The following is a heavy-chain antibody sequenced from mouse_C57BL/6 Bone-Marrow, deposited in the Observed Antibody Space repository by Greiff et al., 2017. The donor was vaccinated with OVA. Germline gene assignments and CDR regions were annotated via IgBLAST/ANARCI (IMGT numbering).Heavy chain of an antibody. Sequence: EVQLQQSGGGLVKPGGSLKLSCAASGFTFSDYGMHWVRQAPEKGLEWVAYISSGSSTIYYAYTVKGRFAISRDNAKNTLFLQMTSLRSEDTAMYYCARLYFDYWGQGTTLTVSS. V-gene: IGHV5-17*01. J-gene: IGHJ2*01. CDR3: ARLYFDY. CDR2: ISSGSSTI. CDR1: GFTFSDYG.